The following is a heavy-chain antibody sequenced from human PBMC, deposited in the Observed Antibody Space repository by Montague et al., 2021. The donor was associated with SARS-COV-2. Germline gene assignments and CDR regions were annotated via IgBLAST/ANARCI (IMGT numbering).Heavy chain of an antibody. V-gene: IGHV4-61*09. CDR3: ARDPDYYGCFDP. Sequence: TLSLTCTVSGGSISSASYYWSWIRQPAGKGLEWIGHIYSTVITSYNPSLKSRVTISVDLSKNQFSLKMTSVTAADTAVYYCARDPDYYGCFDPWGQGTLVTVSS. CDR1: GGSISSASYY. J-gene: IGHJ5*02. D-gene: IGHD3-22*01. CDR2: IYSTVIT.